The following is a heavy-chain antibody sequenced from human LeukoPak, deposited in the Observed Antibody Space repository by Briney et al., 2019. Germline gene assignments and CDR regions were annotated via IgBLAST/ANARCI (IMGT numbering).Heavy chain of an antibody. J-gene: IGHJ6*02. CDR3: ARDRARDFWSGYPWTYYYGTDV. CDR1: GGSFSGYY. Sequence: SPSETLSLTCAVYGGSFSGYYWSWIRQPPGKGLEWIGEINHSGSTNYNPSLKSRVTISVDTSKNQFSLKLSSVTAADTAVYYCARDRARDFWSGYPWTYYYGTDVWGQGTTVTVSS. CDR2: INHSGST. V-gene: IGHV4-34*01. D-gene: IGHD3-3*01.